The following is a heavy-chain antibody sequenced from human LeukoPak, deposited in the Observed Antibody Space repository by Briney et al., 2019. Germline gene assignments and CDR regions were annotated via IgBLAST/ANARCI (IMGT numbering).Heavy chain of an antibody. Sequence: ASETLSLTCTVSGGSISSSSYYWGWIRQPPGKGLEWIGSIYYSGSTYYNPSLKSRVTISVDTSKNQFSLKLSSVTAADTAVYYCARLAYCGGDCYLGFDYWGQGTLVTVSS. D-gene: IGHD2-21*01. J-gene: IGHJ4*02. V-gene: IGHV4-39*01. CDR2: IYYSGST. CDR3: ARLAYCGGDCYLGFDY. CDR1: GGSISSSSYY.